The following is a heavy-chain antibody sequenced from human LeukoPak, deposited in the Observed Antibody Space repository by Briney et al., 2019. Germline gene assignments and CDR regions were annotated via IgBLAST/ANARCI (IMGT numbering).Heavy chain of an antibody. J-gene: IGHJ4*02. CDR1: GGSFSGYY. Sequence: PSETLSLTCAVYGGSFSGYYWSWIRQPPGEGLEWIAYIYSSGSTYYNPSLKSRVTISVDTSKNQFSLKLSSVTAADTAVYYCARDAYYYDSSAYYLSVWGQGTLVTVSS. D-gene: IGHD3-22*01. V-gene: IGHV4-4*08. CDR2: IYSSGST. CDR3: ARDAYYYDSSAYYLSV.